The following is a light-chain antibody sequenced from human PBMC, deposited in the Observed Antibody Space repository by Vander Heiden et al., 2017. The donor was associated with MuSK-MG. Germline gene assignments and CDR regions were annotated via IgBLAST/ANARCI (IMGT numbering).Light chain of an antibody. Sequence: DILMTQSPSNLSASVGDRVTITCRASQNIFSWLAWYQQKPGQAPKLLIYKASDLESGVPSRFSGRGSGTEFTLTISGLQPDDFATYYCQEDNSNFRTFGRGTKVEIK. CDR2: KAS. CDR1: QNIFSW. CDR3: QEDNSNFRT. J-gene: IGKJ1*01. V-gene: IGKV1-5*03.